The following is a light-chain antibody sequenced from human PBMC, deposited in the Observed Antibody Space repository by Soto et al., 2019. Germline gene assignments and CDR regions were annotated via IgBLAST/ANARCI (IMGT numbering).Light chain of an antibody. CDR2: GVS. CDR1: SSDVGGYNY. V-gene: IGLV2-11*01. J-gene: IGLJ3*02. CDR3: CSYAGSYTGV. Sequence: QSALTQPRSVSGSPGQSVTISCTGTSSDVGGYNYVSWYQHHPGIAPKLMIYGVSKRPSGVPDRFSGSKSGNTASLTISGLQAEDEADYYCCSYAGSYTGVFGGGTKLTVL.